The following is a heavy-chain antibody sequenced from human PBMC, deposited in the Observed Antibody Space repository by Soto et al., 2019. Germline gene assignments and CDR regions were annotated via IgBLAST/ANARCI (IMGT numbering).Heavy chain of an antibody. D-gene: IGHD3-3*01. J-gene: IGHJ5*02. V-gene: IGHV3-7*01. CDR2: IKQDGSEK. CDR3: ARDQDYDFWSGYYKGGWFDP. Sequence: EVQLVESGGGLVQPGGSLRLSCAASGFTFSSYWMSWVRQAPGKGLEWVANIKQDGSEKYYVDSVKGRFTISRDNAKNSLYLQMNRLRAEDTAVYYCARDQDYDFWSGYYKGGWFDPWGQGTLVTVSS. CDR1: GFTFSSYW.